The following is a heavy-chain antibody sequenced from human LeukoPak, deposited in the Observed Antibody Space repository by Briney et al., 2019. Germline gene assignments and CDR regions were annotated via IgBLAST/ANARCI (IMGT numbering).Heavy chain of an antibody. J-gene: IGHJ3*02. CDR2: SNGDGSST. CDR3: IRDFGSVGATSAFDI. D-gene: IGHD1-26*01. V-gene: IGHV3-74*01. Sequence: GGSLRLSCVASGFTFSRYWMHWVRQAPGKGLEWVSRSNGDGSSTSYADSVKGRFTISRDNAKNTVYLQMNSLRVEDTAVYYCIRDFGSVGATSAFDIWGQGTMVTVSS. CDR1: GFTFSRYW.